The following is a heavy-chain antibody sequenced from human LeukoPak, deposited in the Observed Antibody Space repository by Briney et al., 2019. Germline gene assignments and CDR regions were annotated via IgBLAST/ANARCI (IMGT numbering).Heavy chain of an antibody. J-gene: IGHJ3*02. Sequence: PGGSLRLSCAASGFTFSTYAMSWVRQAPGKGLDWVASIKQDGSDKKYVDSVKGRFTISRDNAKNSLYLQMNSLRAEDTAVYYCASQTGATAFEIWGQGTMVTVSS. CDR3: ASQTGATAFEI. V-gene: IGHV3-7*01. CDR2: IKQDGSDK. CDR1: GFTFSTYA. D-gene: IGHD1-7*01.